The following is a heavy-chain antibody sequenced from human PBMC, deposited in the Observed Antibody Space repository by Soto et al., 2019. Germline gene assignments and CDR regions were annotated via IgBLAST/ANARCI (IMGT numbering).Heavy chain of an antibody. D-gene: IGHD1-7*01. J-gene: IGHJ6*02. V-gene: IGHV5-10-1*01. CDR1: GYSFTNYC. CDR2: IDPSDSYS. CDR3: ASPGDENWIYEDPYSYYYVMDF. Sequence: LKISCKGSGYSFTNYCISWVRQMPGKGLEWMGRIDPSDSYSNYSPSFQGHVTISADKSISTAYLQWSSLKASDTAMYYCASPGDENWIYEDPYSYYYVMDFCGQGTTVTVS.